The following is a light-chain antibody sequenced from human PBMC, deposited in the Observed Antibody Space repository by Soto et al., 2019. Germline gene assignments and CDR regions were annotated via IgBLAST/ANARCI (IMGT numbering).Light chain of an antibody. CDR3: HSYDSTLSASI. CDR2: GNT. J-gene: IGLJ2*01. CDR1: SSNIGAGYD. V-gene: IGLV1-40*01. Sequence: QSVLTQPPSVSGAPGQRVTISCTGSSSNIGAGYDVHWYHQLPGTAPKLLIFGNTNRPSGVPDRFSRSKSGTSASLAINGLQADDEANYYCHSYDSTLSASIFGGGTKVTVL.